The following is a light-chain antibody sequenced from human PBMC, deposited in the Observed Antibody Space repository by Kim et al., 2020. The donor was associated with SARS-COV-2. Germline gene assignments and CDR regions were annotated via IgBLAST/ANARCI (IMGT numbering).Light chain of an antibody. CDR3: QAWDSSTAV. V-gene: IGLV3-1*01. CDR1: KLGDKY. J-gene: IGLJ3*02. Sequence: SGSPGQTASITCSGDKLGDKYVWCYQQKPWQSPVLVIYQDSKRPSGIPERFSGSNSGNTATLTISGTQAMDEADYYCQAWDSSTAVFGGGTKLTVL. CDR2: QDS.